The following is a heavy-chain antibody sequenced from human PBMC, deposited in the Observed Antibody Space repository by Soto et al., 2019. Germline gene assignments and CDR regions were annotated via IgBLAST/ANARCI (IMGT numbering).Heavy chain of an antibody. CDR2: IHHTGST. V-gene: IGHV4-39*02. D-gene: IGHD5-12*01. CDR3: PRPDCGYGSGYRGFDP. J-gene: IGHJ5*02. CDR1: GRSISEINSY. Sequence: SETLSLTCSVSGRSISEINSYWGWIRQTPGEGLEWIGTIHHTGSTYYNPSLKSRVIISLDTYKNHFSLKLSSATAADTALYVFPRPDCGYGSGYRGFDPWGQGTLVTVSS.